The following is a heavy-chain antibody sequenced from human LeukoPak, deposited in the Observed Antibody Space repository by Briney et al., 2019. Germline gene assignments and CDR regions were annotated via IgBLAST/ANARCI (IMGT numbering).Heavy chain of an antibody. D-gene: IGHD3-16*02. J-gene: IGHJ4*02. CDR3: ARYIWGSYPTFEDY. CDR1: GFTFSDHY. Sequence: PGGSLRLSCAASGFTFSDHYMDWVRKAPGKGLEWVGRTRNKANSYTTEYAASVKGRFTISRDDSKNSLYLQMNSLKTEDTAVYYCARYIWGSYPTFEDYWGQGTLVTVSS. V-gene: IGHV3-72*01. CDR2: TRNKANSYTT.